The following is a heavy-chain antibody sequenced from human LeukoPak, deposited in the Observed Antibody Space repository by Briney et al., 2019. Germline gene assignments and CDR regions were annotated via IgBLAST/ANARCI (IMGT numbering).Heavy chain of an antibody. CDR2: ISAYNGNT. CDR3: AREVDILTVTYAFDI. CDR1: GYTFTSYG. V-gene: IGHV1-18*01. J-gene: IGHJ3*02. D-gene: IGHD3-9*01. Sequence: EALVKVSCKASGYTFTSYGISWVRQAPGQGLEWMGWISAYNGNTNYAQKLQGRVTMTTDTSTSTAYMELRSLRSDDTAVYYCAREVDILTVTYAFDIWGQGTMVTVSS.